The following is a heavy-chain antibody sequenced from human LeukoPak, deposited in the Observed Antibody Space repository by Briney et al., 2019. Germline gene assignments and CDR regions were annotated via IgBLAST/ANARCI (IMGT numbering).Heavy chain of an antibody. CDR1: GYTFSSYY. CDR3: ARGSAASDAFDI. Sequence: ASVKVSCKASGYTFSSYYVHWVRQAPGQGLEWLGIINPSGGSTNYAQKFRGTATMTRDMSTSTVYMELSSLRSEDTALYYCARGSAASDAFDIWGQGTMVTVSS. J-gene: IGHJ3*02. D-gene: IGHD6-25*01. V-gene: IGHV1-46*01. CDR2: INPSGGST.